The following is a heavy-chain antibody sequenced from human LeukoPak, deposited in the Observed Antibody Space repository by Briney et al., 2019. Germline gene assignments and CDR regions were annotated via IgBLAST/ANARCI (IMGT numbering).Heavy chain of an antibody. CDR3: ARAPSSGYYYYYYYYMDV. CDR1: GGSFSGYY. CDR2: INHSGST. V-gene: IGHV4-34*01. Sequence: SETLSLTCAVYGGSFSGYYWSWIRQPPGKGLEWIGEINHSGSTNYNPSLKSRVTISVDTSKNQFSLKLSSVTAADTAVYYCARAPSSGYYYYYYYYMDVWGKGTTAIVSS. D-gene: IGHD3-22*01. J-gene: IGHJ6*03.